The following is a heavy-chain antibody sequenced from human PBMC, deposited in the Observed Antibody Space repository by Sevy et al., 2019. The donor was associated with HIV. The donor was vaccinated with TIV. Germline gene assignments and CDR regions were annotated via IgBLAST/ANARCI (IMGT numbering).Heavy chain of an antibody. CDR2: ISGPYNSV. CDR3: ARATGTETLDAFDV. Sequence: GGSLRLSCAASGFTFSVYAMNWVRQAPGKGLEWVSSISGPYNSVNYGGSVQGRFIISRDNAKNSLFLQMNSLKAEDTAVYYCARATGTETLDAFDVWGQGTLVTVSS. V-gene: IGHV3-21*01. J-gene: IGHJ3*01. D-gene: IGHD1-1*01. CDR1: GFTFSVYA.